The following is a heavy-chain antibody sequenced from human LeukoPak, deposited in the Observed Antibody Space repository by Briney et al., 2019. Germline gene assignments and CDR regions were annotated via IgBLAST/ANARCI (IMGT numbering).Heavy chain of an antibody. Sequence: PGGSLRLSCAASGFTFSSYWMSWVRQAPGKGLEWVANIKQDGSEKYYVDSVKDRFTISRDNAKNSLYLQMNSLRAEDTAVYYCARDGYDFWSGYRSGPSDYWGQGTLVTVSS. V-gene: IGHV3-7*01. CDR1: GFTFSSYW. D-gene: IGHD3-3*01. CDR2: IKQDGSEK. J-gene: IGHJ4*02. CDR3: ARDGYDFWSGYRSGPSDY.